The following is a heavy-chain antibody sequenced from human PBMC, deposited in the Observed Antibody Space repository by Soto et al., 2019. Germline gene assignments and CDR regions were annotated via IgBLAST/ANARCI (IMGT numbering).Heavy chain of an antibody. CDR1: GYTFSAYT. Sequence: QAQLVQSGAEMKKPGASVKVSCKATGYTFSAYTRNWVRQAPGQGLEWMGWINAGSGNTKYSQNFQGRVSINRDTSASTVDMTLTGLTSEDTAVYYCARETETSGQRANDALDIWGQGTMVTVSS. CDR3: ARETETSGQRANDALDI. D-gene: IGHD2-2*01. CDR2: INAGSGNT. V-gene: IGHV1-3*01. J-gene: IGHJ3*02.